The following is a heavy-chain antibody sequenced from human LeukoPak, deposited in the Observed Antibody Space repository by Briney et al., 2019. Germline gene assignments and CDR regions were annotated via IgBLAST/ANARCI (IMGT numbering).Heavy chain of an antibody. V-gene: IGHV5-51*01. J-gene: IGHJ4*02. Sequence: GESLKISCKGSGYRYTSYWVGWVRQMPGEGPEWMGIIYLADSETRYSPAFQGQVTISADKSINTVYLQWSRLKASDSAMYYCARVWDYGAGTYYFDYWGQGTLVTVSA. CDR1: GYRYTSYW. D-gene: IGHD4/OR15-4a*01. CDR3: ARVWDYGAGTYYFDY. CDR2: IYLADSET.